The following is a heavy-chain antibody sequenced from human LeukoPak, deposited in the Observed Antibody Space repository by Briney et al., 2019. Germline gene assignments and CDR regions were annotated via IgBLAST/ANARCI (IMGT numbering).Heavy chain of an antibody. CDR3: AKRTRSGWFGESQSPFDS. J-gene: IGHJ4*02. V-gene: IGHV3-23*01. Sequence: GGSLRLSCTASGFIFSNYAMSWVRQAPGQGLEWVSGISGSGDTTFYADSVKGRITISRDNSKNTLYLQMNSLRGEDTAVYYCAKRTRSGWFGESQSPFDSWGQGTLVTVSS. D-gene: IGHD3-10*01. CDR1: GFIFSNYA. CDR2: ISGSGDTT.